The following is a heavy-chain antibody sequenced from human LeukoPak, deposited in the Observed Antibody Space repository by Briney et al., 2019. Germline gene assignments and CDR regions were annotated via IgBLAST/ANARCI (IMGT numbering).Heavy chain of an antibody. Sequence: SSETLSLTCTVSGGSISSHYWSWIRQPPGKGLEWIGYIYYSGSTNYNPSLKSRVTISVDTSKNQFSLKVSSVTAADTAVYYCARHWAYSSGWFWYFDYWGQGTLVTVSS. CDR2: IYYSGST. CDR3: ARHWAYSSGWFWYFDY. D-gene: IGHD6-19*01. J-gene: IGHJ4*02. CDR1: GGSISSHY. V-gene: IGHV4-59*11.